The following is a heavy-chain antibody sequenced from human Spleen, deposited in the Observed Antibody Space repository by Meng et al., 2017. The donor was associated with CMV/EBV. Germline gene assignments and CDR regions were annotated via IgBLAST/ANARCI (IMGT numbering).Heavy chain of an antibody. CDR2: TRNKANGYST. V-gene: IGHV3-72*01. J-gene: IGHJ2*01. Sequence: GESLKISCAASGFTFSDHYMDWVRQAPGKGLEWVGRTRNKANGYSTEYAASVKGRFTISRDDSKRSLYLQMNSLKTEDTAVYYCATCSSTSCYSYFDLWGRGTLVTVSS. CDR3: ATCSSTSCYSYFDL. D-gene: IGHD2-2*01. CDR1: GFTFSDHY.